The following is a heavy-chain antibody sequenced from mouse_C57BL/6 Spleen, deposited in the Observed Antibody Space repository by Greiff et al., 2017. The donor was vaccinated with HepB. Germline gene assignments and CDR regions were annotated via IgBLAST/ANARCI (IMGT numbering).Heavy chain of an antibody. V-gene: IGHV1-82*01. D-gene: IGHD1-1*01. Sequence: LVESGPELVKPGASVKISCKASGYAFSSSWMNWVKQRPGKGLEWIGRIYPGDGDTNYNGKFKGKATLTADKSSSTAYMQLSSLTSEDSAVYFCARARTVVAHWYFDVWGTGTTVTVSS. CDR2: IYPGDGDT. CDR1: GYAFSSSW. J-gene: IGHJ1*03. CDR3: ARARTVVAHWYFDV.